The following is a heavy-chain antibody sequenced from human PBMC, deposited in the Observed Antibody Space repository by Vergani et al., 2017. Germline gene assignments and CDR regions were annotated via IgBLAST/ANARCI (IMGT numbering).Heavy chain of an antibody. D-gene: IGHD1-1*01. J-gene: IGHJ4*02. Sequence: EVELVQSGPEMRKPGESLKISCKGSEYSFGNHWIGWVRQMPGKGLEWMGIIYPADSDTRYSPSFQGQVTIPADKSISTAFLQWDSLKASDTALYYCARHTTYTDSWGQGTLVTVSS. V-gene: IGHV5-51*01. CDR1: EYSFGNHW. CDR3: ARHTTYTDS. CDR2: IYPADSDT.